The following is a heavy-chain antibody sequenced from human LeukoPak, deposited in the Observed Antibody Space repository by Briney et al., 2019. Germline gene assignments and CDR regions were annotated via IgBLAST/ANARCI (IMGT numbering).Heavy chain of an antibody. CDR3: ASLDY. V-gene: IGHV3-74*01. CDR1: GFTFSIYW. J-gene: IGHJ4*02. Sequence: GGSLRLSCAASGFTFSIYWVHWVRRAPGKGLVWVSSINSDGSSTSYADSVKGRFTISRDNTKNTLYLQMNTLRAEDTAVYYCASLDYWGQGTPVTVSS. CDR2: INSDGSST.